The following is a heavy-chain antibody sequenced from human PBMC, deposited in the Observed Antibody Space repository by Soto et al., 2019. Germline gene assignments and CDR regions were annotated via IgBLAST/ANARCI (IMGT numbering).Heavy chain of an antibody. CDR2: IYYSGST. Sequence: PGKGLEWIGYIYYSGSTNYNPSLNSRVTIAVDTSKNQFSLKMSSVTAAETAVFYRARGYWPVPMPWFASWRKGSLVIVIS. CDR3: ARGYWPVPMPWFAS. D-gene: IGHD2-2*01. V-gene: IGHV4-59*01. J-gene: IGHJ5*01.